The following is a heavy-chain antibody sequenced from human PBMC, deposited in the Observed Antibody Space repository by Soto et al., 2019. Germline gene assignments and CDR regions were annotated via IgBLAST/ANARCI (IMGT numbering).Heavy chain of an antibody. Sequence: EVQLVESGGGLVQPGGSLRLSCAASGFTFSDHYMDWVRQAPGRGLEWVGSIRNKANSYSTEYAASVKGRFTISRDDAKNSLYLQMNSLKTEDTAVYYCARPHSSSWYGSYFDYWGQGTLVTVS. V-gene: IGHV3-72*01. J-gene: IGHJ4*02. CDR2: IRNKANSYST. CDR3: ARPHSSSWYGSYFDY. D-gene: IGHD6-13*01. CDR1: GFTFSDHY.